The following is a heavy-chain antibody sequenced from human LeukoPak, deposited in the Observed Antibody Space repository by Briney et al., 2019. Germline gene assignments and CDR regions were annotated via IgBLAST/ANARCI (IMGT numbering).Heavy chain of an antibody. V-gene: IGHV4-34*01. CDR2: INYSGTT. J-gene: IGHJ4*02. CDR1: GGSFSGNY. D-gene: IGHD3/OR15-3a*01. Sequence: PSETLSLTCAVYGGSFSGNYWTWIRQPPGKGLEWIGEINYSGTTNYNPSLESRVTISIDTSKSQFSLKLRSVTAADTAVYYCTNYDFWGQGTLVSVSS. CDR3: TNYDF.